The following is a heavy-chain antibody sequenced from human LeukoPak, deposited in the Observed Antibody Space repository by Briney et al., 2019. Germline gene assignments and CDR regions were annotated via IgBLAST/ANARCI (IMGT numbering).Heavy chain of an antibody. CDR2: VYYSGSV. CDR3: ARGFGSGSYYWYYMDV. V-gene: IGHV4-59*11. D-gene: IGHD3-10*01. CDR1: GGSLSTLH. J-gene: IGHJ6*03. Sequence: WETLSLTCTVSGGSLSTLHWSWIRQPPGKGLEWVGYVYYSGSVNYHPSLKRRVTISTDASKNEVYLKLNSVTAADTAVYYCARGFGSGSYYWYYMDVWGKGTAVTVSS.